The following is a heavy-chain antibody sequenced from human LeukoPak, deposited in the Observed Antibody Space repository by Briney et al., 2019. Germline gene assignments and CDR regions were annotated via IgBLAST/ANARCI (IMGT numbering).Heavy chain of an antibody. J-gene: IGHJ5*02. D-gene: IGHD6-19*01. V-gene: IGHV3-30*18. Sequence: GRSLRLSCAASGFTLSSYGMHWVRQAPGKGLEWVAVISYDGSNKYYADSVKGRFTISRDNSKNTLYLQMNSLRAEDTAVYYCAKDRYSSGWDHWFDPWGQGALVTVSS. CDR2: ISYDGSNK. CDR1: GFTLSSYG. CDR3: AKDRYSSGWDHWFDP.